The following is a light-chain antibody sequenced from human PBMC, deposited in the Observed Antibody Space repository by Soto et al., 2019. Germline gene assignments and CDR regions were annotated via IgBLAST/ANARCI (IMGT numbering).Light chain of an antibody. CDR2: GAS. CDR1: QSVSSRN. CDR3: QQYSDLPYT. J-gene: IGKJ2*01. V-gene: IGKV3-20*01. Sequence: EIVLTQSPGTLSLSPRERATLSCRASQSVSSRNLAWDQQKPGQAPRLLIYGASSRATGIPDRFSGSGSVTAFTLTINRLEPEDFAVYYCQQYSDLPYTFGQGPKLEVK.